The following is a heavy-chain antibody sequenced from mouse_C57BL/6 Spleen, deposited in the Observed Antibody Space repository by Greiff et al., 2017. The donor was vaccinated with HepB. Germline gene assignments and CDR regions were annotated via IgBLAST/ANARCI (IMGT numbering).Heavy chain of an antibody. CDR1: GYTFTDYY. Sequence: QVHVKQSGAELVRPGASVKLSCKASGYTFTDYYINWVKQRPGQGLEWIARIYPGSGNTYYNEKFKGKATLTAEKSSSTAYMQLSSLTSEDSAVYFCARDLGLYYYGSSYGAMDYWGQGTTVIVSS. J-gene: IGHJ4*01. CDR3: ARDLGLYYYGSSYGAMDY. CDR2: IYPGSGNT. V-gene: IGHV1-76*01. D-gene: IGHD1-1*01.